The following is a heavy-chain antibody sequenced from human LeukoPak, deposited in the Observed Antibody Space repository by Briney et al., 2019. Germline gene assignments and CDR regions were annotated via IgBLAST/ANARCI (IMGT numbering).Heavy chain of an antibody. D-gene: IGHD2-2*01. V-gene: IGHV3-23*01. CDR3: AKDQDIVAVPAAIGFDY. J-gene: IGHJ4*02. CDR2: ISGSGGST. Sequence: PGGSLRLSCAASGFTFSSYAMSWVRQAPGKGLEWVSAISGSGGSTYYADSVKGRFTISRDNSKNTLYLQMNSLRAEDAAVYYCAKDQDIVAVPAAIGFDYWGQGTLVTVSS. CDR1: GFTFSSYA.